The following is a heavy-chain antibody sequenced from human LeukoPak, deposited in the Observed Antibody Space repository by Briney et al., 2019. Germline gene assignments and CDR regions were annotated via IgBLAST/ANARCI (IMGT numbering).Heavy chain of an antibody. D-gene: IGHD2-15*01. J-gene: IGHJ4*02. CDR3: ARSLWPEDY. Sequence: PGGSLRLSCAASGFTLSNYFISWVRQAPGKGLEWVANINENGREKFYGASVRGRFTISRDDAKNSVDLQMNSLRVEDTAVYYCARSLWPEDYWGQGTLVTVSS. V-gene: IGHV3-7*01. CDR1: GFTLSNYF. CDR2: INENGREK.